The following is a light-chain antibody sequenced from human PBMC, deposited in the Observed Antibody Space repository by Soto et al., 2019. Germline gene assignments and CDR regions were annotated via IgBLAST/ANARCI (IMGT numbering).Light chain of an antibody. CDR1: QSVSSN. Sequence: EIVMTQSPATLSVFPGERATLSCRASQSVSSNLAWYQQRPGQAPRLLIYGTSTRATGIPARFSGSGSGTEFTLTISSLQSEDIAVYFCQQYTEWPLTFGGGTKVEIK. V-gene: IGKV3-15*01. J-gene: IGKJ4*01. CDR3: QQYTEWPLT. CDR2: GTS.